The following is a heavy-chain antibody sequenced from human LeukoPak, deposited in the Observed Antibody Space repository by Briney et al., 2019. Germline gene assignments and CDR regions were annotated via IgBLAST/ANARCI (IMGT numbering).Heavy chain of an antibody. CDR2: IIPILGIA. CDR1: GGTFSSYA. CDR3: AKDGVATRLKYQMWDAFDI. J-gene: IGHJ3*02. Sequence: SVKVSCKASGGTFSSYAISWVRQAPGQGLEWMGRIIPILGIANYAQKFQGRVTITADKSTSTAYMELSSLRSEDTAVYYCAKDGVATRLKYQMWDAFDIWGQGTMVTVSS. D-gene: IGHD5-12*01. V-gene: IGHV1-69*04.